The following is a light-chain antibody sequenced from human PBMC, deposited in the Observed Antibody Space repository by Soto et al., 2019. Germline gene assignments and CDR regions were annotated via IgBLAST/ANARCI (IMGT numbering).Light chain of an antibody. CDR1: QSVNSY. J-gene: IGKJ2*01. Sequence: EIVLTQSPATLSLSPGERATLSCRASQSVNSYLAWYQQKCGQAPRLLIYDTSNRATGIPDRFSGSGSGTYFTLTISSLEPEDLAVYYCQQRSSWPTFAQGIRLEIK. CDR3: QQRSSWPT. CDR2: DTS. V-gene: IGKV3-11*01.